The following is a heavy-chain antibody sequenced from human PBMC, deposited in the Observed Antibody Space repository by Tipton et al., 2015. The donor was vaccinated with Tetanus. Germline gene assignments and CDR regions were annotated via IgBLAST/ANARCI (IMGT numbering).Heavy chain of an antibody. CDR1: GFTISSHW. CDR3: ARAGDFRFDY. D-gene: IGHD4-17*01. J-gene: IGHJ4*02. Sequence: SLRLSCTASGFTISSHWIHWVRQAPGKGLVWVSRINPDGTTIDYADSVKGRFTISRDDAKNTPYLHMNSLRAEDTAVYYCARAGDFRFDYWGQGTLVTVSS. CDR2: INPDGTTI. V-gene: IGHV3-74*01.